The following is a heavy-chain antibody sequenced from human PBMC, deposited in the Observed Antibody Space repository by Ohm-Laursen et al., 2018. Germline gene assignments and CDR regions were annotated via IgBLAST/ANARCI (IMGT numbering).Heavy chain of an antibody. CDR2: ITWNSDSI. Sequence: SLRLSCAASGFTFDDYGMHWVRHGPGKGLEWVSGITWNSDSIAYANSVRGRFTISRDNAKNSLFLQMNSLRAEDTALYYCAKARSHVSSATAFDYWGQGTLVTVSS. CDR3: AKARSHVSSATAFDY. J-gene: IGHJ4*02. V-gene: IGHV3-9*01. D-gene: IGHD3-22*01. CDR1: GFTFDDYG.